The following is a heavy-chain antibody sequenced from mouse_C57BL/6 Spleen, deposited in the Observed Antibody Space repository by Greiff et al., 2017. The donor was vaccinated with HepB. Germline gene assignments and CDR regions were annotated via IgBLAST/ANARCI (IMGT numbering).Heavy chain of an antibody. J-gene: IGHJ2*01. Sequence: VKLMESGAELARPGASVKLSCKASGYTFTSYGISWVKQRTGQGLEWIGEIYPRSGNTYYNEKFKGKATLTADKSSSTAYMELRSLTSEDSAVYFCMSSGYDYWGQGTTLTVSS. CDR1: GYTFTSYG. CDR2: IYPRSGNT. D-gene: IGHD3-2*02. CDR3: MSSGYDY. V-gene: IGHV1-81*01.